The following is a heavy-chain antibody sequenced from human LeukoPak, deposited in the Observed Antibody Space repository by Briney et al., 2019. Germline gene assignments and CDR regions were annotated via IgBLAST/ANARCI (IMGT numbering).Heavy chain of an antibody. J-gene: IGHJ3*02. CDR2: SSAYNGNT. Sequence: GASVSVSFTASGYTFTIYGLSWVRQAPAQGLEWMGWSSAYNGNTNYAQKYQGRVTMTTDTSTSTAYMELRSLRSDDTAVYYCARGIGRFGELFDAYDIWGQGTMVTVSS. D-gene: IGHD3-10*01. V-gene: IGHV1-18*01. CDR3: ARGIGRFGELFDAYDI. CDR1: GYTFTIYG.